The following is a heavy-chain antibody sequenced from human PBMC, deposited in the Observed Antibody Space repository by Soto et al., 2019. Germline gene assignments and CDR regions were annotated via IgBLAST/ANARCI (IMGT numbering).Heavy chain of an antibody. V-gene: IGHV4-39*01. CDR3: ARQGGDYFTYFDY. CDR2: IYYSGST. CDR1: GGSISSSSYY. J-gene: IGHJ4*02. Sequence: QLQLQESGPGLVKPSETLSLTCTVSGGSISSSSYYWGWIRQPPGKGLEWIGSIYYSGSTYYNPSLKSRVTISVDTSKNQFSLKLSSVTAADTAVYYCARQGGDYFTYFDYWGQGTLVTVSS. D-gene: IGHD4-17*01.